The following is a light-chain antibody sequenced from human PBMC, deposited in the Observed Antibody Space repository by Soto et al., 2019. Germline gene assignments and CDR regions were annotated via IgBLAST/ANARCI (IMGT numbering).Light chain of an antibody. V-gene: IGLV2-14*01. CDR3: CSYAGSTTRVV. CDR2: EVS. J-gene: IGLJ2*01. Sequence: QSVLTQPASVSGSPGQSITISCTGTSSDVGGYKYVSWYQQHPGKAPKLMIYEVSNRPSGVSNRFSGSKSGNTASLTISGLQAEDEADYYCCSYAGSTTRVVFGGGTKLTVL. CDR1: SSDVGGYKY.